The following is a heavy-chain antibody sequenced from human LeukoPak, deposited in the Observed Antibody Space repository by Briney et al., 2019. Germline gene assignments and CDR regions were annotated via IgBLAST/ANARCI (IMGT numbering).Heavy chain of an antibody. CDR2: IYYSGCT. V-gene: IGHV4-31*03. CDR1: GGSISSGGYY. Sequence: SETLSLTCTVSGGSISSGGYYWSWIRQHPGKGLEWIGYIYYSGCTYYNPSLKSRVTISVDTSKNQFSLKLSSVTAADTAVYYCARGIVVVPAATGAFDPWGQGTLVTVSS. J-gene: IGHJ5*02. D-gene: IGHD2-2*01. CDR3: ARGIVVVPAATGAFDP.